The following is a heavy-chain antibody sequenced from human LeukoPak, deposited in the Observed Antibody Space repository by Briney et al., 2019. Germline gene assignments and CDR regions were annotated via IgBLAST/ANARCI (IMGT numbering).Heavy chain of an antibody. D-gene: IGHD2-15*01. CDR2: LSTSGRST. CDR3: AKDLGVVVAPSVISDS. J-gene: IGHJ4*02. V-gene: IGHV3-23*01. CDR1: GFTFSNFA. Sequence: GGSLRLSCAGSGFTFSNFAMTWVRQAPGKGLEWISALSTSGRSTYYADSVKGRFTISRDNSKNTLYLQMNGLRAEDTAVYYCAKDLGVVVAPSVISDSWGQGTLVTVSS.